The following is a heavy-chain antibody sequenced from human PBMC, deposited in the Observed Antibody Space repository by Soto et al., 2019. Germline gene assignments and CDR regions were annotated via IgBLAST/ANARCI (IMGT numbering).Heavy chain of an antibody. V-gene: IGHV3-30*18. CDR3: AKDRRDGDFMHILVVDF. Sequence: QVQLVESGGGVVQPGGSLRLSCATYGFSLSSYAMHWVRQAPGKGLEWVALMSYDETKKYYADSVKGRFIISRDTSKNTLFLQMNNLRVEDTAVYYCAKDRRDGDFMHILVVDFWGQGALVTVSS. D-gene: IGHD2-15*01. J-gene: IGHJ4*02. CDR2: MSYDETKK. CDR1: GFSLSSYA.